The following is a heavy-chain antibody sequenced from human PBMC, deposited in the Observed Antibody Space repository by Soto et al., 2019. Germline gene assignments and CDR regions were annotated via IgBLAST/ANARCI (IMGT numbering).Heavy chain of an antibody. CDR1: GFSLSTSGVG. CDR3: ARGYDFWSGYYTWFDP. CDR2: IYWDDDK. V-gene: IGHV2-5*02. Sequence: QITLKESGPPLVKPTQTLTLTCTFSGFSLSTSGVGVGWIRQPPGKALEWLALIYWDDDKRYSPSLKSRLTITKDTSKNQVVLTMTNMDPVDTATYYCARGYDFWSGYYTWFDPWGQGTLVTVSS. J-gene: IGHJ5*02. D-gene: IGHD3-3*01.